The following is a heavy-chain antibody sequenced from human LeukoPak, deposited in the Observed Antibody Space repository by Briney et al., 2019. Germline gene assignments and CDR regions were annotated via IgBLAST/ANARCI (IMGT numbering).Heavy chain of an antibody. D-gene: IGHD3-22*01. CDR2: ISGSGGST. CDR3: AKVASSGYYYPAEYFQH. V-gene: IGHV3-23*01. CDR1: GFTFSSYA. Sequence: PGGSLRLSCAASGFTFSSYAMSWVRQAPGKGLEWVSAISGSGGSTYYADSVKGRFTISRDNSKNTLYLQMNSLRAEDTAVYYCAKVASSGYYYPAEYFQHWGQGTLVTVSS. J-gene: IGHJ1*01.